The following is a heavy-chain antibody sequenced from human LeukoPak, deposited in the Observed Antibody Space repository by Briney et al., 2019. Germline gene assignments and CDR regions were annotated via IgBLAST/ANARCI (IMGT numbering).Heavy chain of an antibody. Sequence: SETLSLTCTVSGGSISSYYWSWIRQPPAKGLEWIGYIYYSGSTNYNPSLKSRVTISVDTSKNQFSLKLSSVTAADTAVYYCASLDVDTAMVVDYWGQGTMVTVSS. CDR1: GGSISSYY. CDR3: ASLDVDTAMVVDY. V-gene: IGHV4-59*08. J-gene: IGHJ4*02. CDR2: IYYSGST. D-gene: IGHD5-18*01.